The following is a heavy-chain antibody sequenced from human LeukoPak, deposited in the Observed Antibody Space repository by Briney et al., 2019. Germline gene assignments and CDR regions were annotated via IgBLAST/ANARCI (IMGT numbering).Heavy chain of an antibody. J-gene: IGHJ4*02. V-gene: IGHV3-53*01. CDR1: GFTVSSNY. CDR3: AKTHDSCGSRLDY. D-gene: IGHD3-22*01. CDR2: IYSCGST. Sequence: PGGSLRLSCAACGFTVSSNYMSWVRQAPGKGLEGISIIYSCGSTYYADSVKGRFTISRDNSKNTLYLQMNSLRAEDTAVYYCAKTHDSCGSRLDYWGQGALVTVSS.